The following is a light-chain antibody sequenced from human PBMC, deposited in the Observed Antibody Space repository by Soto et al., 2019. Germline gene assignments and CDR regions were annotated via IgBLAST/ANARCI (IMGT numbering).Light chain of an antibody. J-gene: IGLJ1*01. Sequence: QSVLTQPPSVSATPGQKVTISCSGSDSNLGRNYVSWYQQLPGTAPRLLIYDNVYRFSGIPARFSASKSGTSATLGIAGLQPGDEGDYYCGSWDNNLRAYDFGTGTKVTVL. CDR1: DSNLGRNY. CDR3: GSWDNNLRAYD. V-gene: IGLV1-51*01. CDR2: DNV.